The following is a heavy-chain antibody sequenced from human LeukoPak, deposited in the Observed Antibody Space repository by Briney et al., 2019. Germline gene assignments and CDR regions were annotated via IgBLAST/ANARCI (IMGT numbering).Heavy chain of an antibody. Sequence: ASVKVSCKAPGYTFTSYGISWVRQAPGQGLEWMGWISAYNGNTNYAQKLQGRVTMTTDTSTTTAYMEVRSLRSDDTAVYYCARDRDRMVQGVTALFDYWGQGTLVTVSS. CDR3: ARDRDRMVQGVTALFDY. V-gene: IGHV1-18*01. D-gene: IGHD3-10*01. CDR2: ISAYNGNT. CDR1: GYTFTSYG. J-gene: IGHJ4*02.